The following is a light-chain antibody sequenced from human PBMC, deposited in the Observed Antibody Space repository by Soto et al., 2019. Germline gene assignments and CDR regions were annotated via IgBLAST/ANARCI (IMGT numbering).Light chain of an antibody. Sequence: EIVLTQSPGTLSLSPGERATLSCRASQSVSTNYLAWYQQKPGQAPRLLIYGASDRATGIPDRFSGSGSGTDFTLTISRLEPEDFAVYHCQQYSSSPLTFGGGTQVEIK. J-gene: IGKJ4*01. CDR3: QQYSSSPLT. CDR1: QSVSTNY. V-gene: IGKV3-20*01. CDR2: GAS.